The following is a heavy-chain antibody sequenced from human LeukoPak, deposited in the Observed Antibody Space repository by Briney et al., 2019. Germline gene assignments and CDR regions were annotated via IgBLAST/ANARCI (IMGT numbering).Heavy chain of an antibody. CDR1: GVSISSYY. D-gene: IGHD2-2*03. CDR2: IYYSGST. Sequence: SETLSLTCTVSGVSISSYYWSWIRQPPGKGLEWIGYIYYSGSTNYNPSLKSRVTISVDTSKNQFSPKLSSVTAADTAVYYCARGRETGGYCSSTSCYAVGYYFDYWGQGTLVTVSS. V-gene: IGHV4-59*01. J-gene: IGHJ4*02. CDR3: ARGRETGGYCSSTSCYAVGYYFDY.